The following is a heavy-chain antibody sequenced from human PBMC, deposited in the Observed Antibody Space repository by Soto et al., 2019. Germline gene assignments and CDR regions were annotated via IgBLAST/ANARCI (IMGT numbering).Heavy chain of an antibody. CDR2: IYYAGSF. D-gene: IGHD3-22*01. CDR1: NGSIRHYY. V-gene: IGHV4-59*08. Sequence: SATLSLTCTISNGSIRHYYWSWIRQSPGKVLEWIGYIYYAGSFTYNPSLKSRVTISLNTSKNEVSLRLTSVTAADTAVYYCARLGGYYQALDSWGQGTLVTVS. CDR3: ARLGGYYQALDS. J-gene: IGHJ4*02.